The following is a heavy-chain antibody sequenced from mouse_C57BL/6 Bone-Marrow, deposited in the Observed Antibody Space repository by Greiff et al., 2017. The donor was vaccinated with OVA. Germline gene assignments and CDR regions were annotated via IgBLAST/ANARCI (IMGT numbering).Heavy chain of an antibody. CDR3: ARQITYDYDGVDY. CDR1: GYTFTSYW. Sequence: QQSCKASGYTFTSYWMHWVKQRPGRGLEWIGRIDPNSGGTKYNEKFKSKATLTVDKPSSTAYMQLSSLTSEDSAVYYCARQITYDYDGVDYWGQGTTLTVSS. J-gene: IGHJ2*01. CDR2: IDPNSGGT. D-gene: IGHD2-4*01. V-gene: IGHV1-72*01.